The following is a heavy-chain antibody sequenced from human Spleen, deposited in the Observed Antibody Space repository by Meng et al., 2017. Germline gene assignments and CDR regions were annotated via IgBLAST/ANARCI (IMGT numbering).Heavy chain of an antibody. V-gene: IGHV3-30*01. CDR3: ARDWGSSGWYGLDY. Sequence: GESLKISCAASGFTFTNFAIHWVRQAPGKGLEWVAVISYDGSKTYYADSVKGRFTISRDNSKNTLFLQMNSLRAEDTAVYYCARDWGSSGWYGLDYWGQGTLVTVSS. CDR1: GFTFTNFA. J-gene: IGHJ4*02. CDR2: ISYDGSKT. D-gene: IGHD6-19*01.